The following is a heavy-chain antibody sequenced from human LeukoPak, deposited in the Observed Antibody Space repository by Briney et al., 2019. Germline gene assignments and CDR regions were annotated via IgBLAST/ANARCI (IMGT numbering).Heavy chain of an antibody. Sequence: GGSLRLSCAASGFTFSSYGMHWVRQAPGKGLEWVAVISYDGSNKYYADSVKVRFTISRDNSKNSLYLQMNSLRAEDTAVYYCAKDATRSRYYYGSGSYLDYWGQGTLVTVSS. J-gene: IGHJ4*02. CDR1: GFTFSSYG. D-gene: IGHD3-10*01. CDR2: ISYDGSNK. V-gene: IGHV3-30*18. CDR3: AKDATRSRYYYGSGSYLDY.